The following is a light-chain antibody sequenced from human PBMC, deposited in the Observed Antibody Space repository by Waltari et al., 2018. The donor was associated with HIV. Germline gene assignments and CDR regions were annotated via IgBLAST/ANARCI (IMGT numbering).Light chain of an antibody. CDR1: SSALGAYAS. Sequence: QSALTQPPSASGSLGQSVTISCIGSSSALGAYASVSWFQQLPHNAPTLLLYEVTKRPSGVPDRFSGSRSGNTAFLTVSGLQPNDTAAYFCSSYGDNNWVLFGGGTNLTVL. V-gene: IGLV2-8*01. CDR2: EVT. J-gene: IGLJ2*01. CDR3: SSYGDNNWVL.